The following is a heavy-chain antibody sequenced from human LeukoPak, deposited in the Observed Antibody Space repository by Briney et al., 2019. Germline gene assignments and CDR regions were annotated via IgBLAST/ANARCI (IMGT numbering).Heavy chain of an antibody. Sequence: ASVKVSCKAAGGTFSRYAISWVRQASGQGLEWMGGFDPEDGETIYAQKFQGRVTMTEDTSTDTAYMELSSLRSEDTAVYYCATGGYYDSSGYAFDYWGQGTLVTVSS. CDR3: ATGGYYDSSGYAFDY. CDR2: FDPEDGET. J-gene: IGHJ4*02. CDR1: GGTFSRYA. V-gene: IGHV1-24*01. D-gene: IGHD3-22*01.